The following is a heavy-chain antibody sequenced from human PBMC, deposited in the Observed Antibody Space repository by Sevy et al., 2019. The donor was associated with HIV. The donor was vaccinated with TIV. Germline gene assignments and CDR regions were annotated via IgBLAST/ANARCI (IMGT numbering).Heavy chain of an antibody. CDR2: IYTSGNT. CDR1: GASISNYY. CDR3: AREFLCNPYYYDSSGFDS. Sequence: SETLSLSCTVSGASISNYYWSWVRQPAGKGLEWVGRIYTSGNTKYNPSLKSRVTISVDTSKNQGFLKLSPVTAGETAVYYCAREFLCNPYYYDSSGFDSWGQGTLITVSS. V-gene: IGHV4-4*07. D-gene: IGHD3-22*01. J-gene: IGHJ4*02.